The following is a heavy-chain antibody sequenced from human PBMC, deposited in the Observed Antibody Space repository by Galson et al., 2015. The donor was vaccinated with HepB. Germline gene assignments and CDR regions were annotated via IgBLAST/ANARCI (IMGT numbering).Heavy chain of an antibody. CDR2: ISAGDGRNT. CDR3: AREGFSSGHAGIFDC. D-gene: IGHD3-22*01. Sequence: SLRLSCAASGLIFSNSVMHWVRQAPGKGLGWVALISAGDGRNTNYADSVRGRFTISRDNSKNKVFLQMNSLRAEDTAVYYCAREGFSSGHAGIFDCWGQGALVTVSS. CDR1: GLIFSNSV. V-gene: IGHV3-30*04. J-gene: IGHJ4*02.